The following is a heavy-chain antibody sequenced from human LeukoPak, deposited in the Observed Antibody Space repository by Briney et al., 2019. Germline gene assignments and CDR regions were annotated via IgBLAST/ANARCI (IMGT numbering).Heavy chain of an antibody. CDR2: FDPEDGET. CDR3: ATERQGLRCSGGSCYSNYYYYMDV. CDR1: GYTLTEFS. J-gene: IGHJ6*03. V-gene: IGHV1-24*01. D-gene: IGHD2-15*01. Sequence: GASVKVSCKVSGYTLTEFSMHWMRQAPGKGLEWMGGFDPEDGETIYAQKFQGRVTMTEDTSTDTAYMELSSLRSEDTAVYYCATERQGLRCSGGSCYSNYYYYMDVWGKGTTVTVSS.